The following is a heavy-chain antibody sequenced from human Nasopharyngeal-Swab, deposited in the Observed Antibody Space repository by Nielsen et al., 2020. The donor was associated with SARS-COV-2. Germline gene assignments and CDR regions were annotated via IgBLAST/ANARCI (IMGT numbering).Heavy chain of an antibody. CDR2: ISSSGSTI. D-gene: IGHD3-3*01. CDR3: ARTDFWSGYYFDY. V-gene: IGHV3-48*04. CDR1: GFRDYS. Sequence: GESLKISCVDSGFRDYSMNWVRQAPGKGLEWVSYISSSGSTIYYADSVKGRFTISRDNAKNSLYLQMNSLRAEDTAVYYCARTDFWSGYYFDYWGQGTLVTVSS. J-gene: IGHJ4*02.